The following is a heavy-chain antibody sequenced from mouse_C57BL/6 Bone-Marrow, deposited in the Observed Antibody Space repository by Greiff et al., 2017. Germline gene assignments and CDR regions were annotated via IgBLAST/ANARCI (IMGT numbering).Heavy chain of an antibody. CDR2: IYPGGGYT. Sequence: QVQLQQSGAELVRPGTSVKMSCKASGYTFTNYWIGWAKQRPGHGLEWIGDIYPGGGYTNYNEKFKGKDTLTADQSSSTAYMQFSSLTSEDSAIYYCASIYYDYDDVYYFDYWGQGTTLTVSA. D-gene: IGHD2-4*01. J-gene: IGHJ2*01. CDR1: GYTFTNYW. V-gene: IGHV1-63*01. CDR3: ASIYYDYDDVYYFDY.